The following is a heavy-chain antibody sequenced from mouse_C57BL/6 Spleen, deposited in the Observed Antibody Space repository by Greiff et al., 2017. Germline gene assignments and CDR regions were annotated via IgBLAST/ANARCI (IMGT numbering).Heavy chain of an antibody. Sequence: QVQLQQSGAELVKPGASVKISCKASGYAFSSYWMNWVKQRPGKGLEWIGQLYPGDGDTNYNGKFKGKATLTADKSSSTAYMQLSSLTSEDSAVYLCARSQIYYYGSFDYWGQGTTLTVSS. CDR3: ARSQIYYYGSFDY. J-gene: IGHJ2*01. V-gene: IGHV1-80*01. CDR1: GYAFSSYW. D-gene: IGHD1-1*01. CDR2: LYPGDGDT.